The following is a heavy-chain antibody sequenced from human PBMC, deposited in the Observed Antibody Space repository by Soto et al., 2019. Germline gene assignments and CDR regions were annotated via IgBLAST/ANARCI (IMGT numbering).Heavy chain of an antibody. V-gene: IGHV1-18*01. CDR1: GYTFTSYG. Sequence: GASVKVSCKASGYTFTSYGISWLRQAPGQGLEWMGWISAYNGNTNYAQKLQGRVTMTTDTSTSTAYMELRSLRSDDTAVYYCARGYFNFWSGYYTVYYFDYWGQGTLVTVSS. J-gene: IGHJ4*02. D-gene: IGHD3-3*01. CDR2: ISAYNGNT. CDR3: ARGYFNFWSGYYTVYYFDY.